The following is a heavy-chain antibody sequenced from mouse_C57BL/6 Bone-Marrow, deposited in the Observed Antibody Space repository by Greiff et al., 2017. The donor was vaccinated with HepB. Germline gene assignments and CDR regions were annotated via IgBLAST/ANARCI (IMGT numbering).Heavy chain of an antibody. J-gene: IGHJ2*01. V-gene: IGHV5-17*01. Sequence: EVKLVESGGGLVKPGGSLKLSCAASGFTFSDYGMHWVRQAPEKGLEWVAYISSGSSTIYYADTVKGRFTISRDNAKNTLFLQMTSLRSEDTAMYYCARRMGYDFDYWGQGTTLTVSS. CDR1: GFTFSDYG. CDR2: ISSGSSTI. D-gene: IGHD2-2*01. CDR3: ARRMGYDFDY.